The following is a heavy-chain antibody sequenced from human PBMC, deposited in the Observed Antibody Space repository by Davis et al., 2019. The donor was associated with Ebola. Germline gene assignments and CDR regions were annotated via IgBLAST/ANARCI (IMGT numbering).Heavy chain of an antibody. Sequence: MPSETLSLTCAVSGGSFSGYYWSWIRQPPGKGLEWIGEINHSGSTNYNPSLKSRVTISVDTSKNQLSLKLSSVTAADTAVYYCAIFGVVIDYWGQGTLVTVSS. CDR1: GGSFSGYY. J-gene: IGHJ4*02. CDR2: INHSGST. D-gene: IGHD3-3*02. V-gene: IGHV4-34*01. CDR3: AIFGVVIDY.